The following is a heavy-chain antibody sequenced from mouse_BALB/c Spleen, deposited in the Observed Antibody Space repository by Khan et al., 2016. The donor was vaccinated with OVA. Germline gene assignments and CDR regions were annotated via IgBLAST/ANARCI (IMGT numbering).Heavy chain of an antibody. CDR3: AGSTYRYDVAY. D-gene: IGHD2-14*01. J-gene: IGHJ3*01. V-gene: IGHV3-8*02. Sequence: EVQLQESGPSLVQPSQTLSLTCSVTGDSISSGYWSWIRKFPGNKLEYMGYMISSGYTYYNPSLKSRISITRHTSKNQYYLQLNSVTTEDTATYYGAGSTYRYDVAYWGQGTLVTVSA. CDR1: GDSISSGY. CDR2: MISSGYT.